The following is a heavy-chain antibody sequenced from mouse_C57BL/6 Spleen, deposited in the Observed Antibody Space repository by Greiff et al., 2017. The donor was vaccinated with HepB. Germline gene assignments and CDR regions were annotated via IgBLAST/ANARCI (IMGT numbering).Heavy chain of an antibody. Sequence: EVQGVESGGGLVQPGGSLSLSCAASGFTFTDYYMSWVRQPPGKALEWLGFIRNKANGYTTEYSASVKGRFTISRDNSQSILYLQMNALRAEDSATYYCASSLVRLAAFAYWGQGTLGTVSA. J-gene: IGHJ3*01. CDR2: IRNKANGYTT. D-gene: IGHD1-2*01. CDR1: GFTFTDYY. V-gene: IGHV7-3*01. CDR3: ASSLVRLAAFAY.